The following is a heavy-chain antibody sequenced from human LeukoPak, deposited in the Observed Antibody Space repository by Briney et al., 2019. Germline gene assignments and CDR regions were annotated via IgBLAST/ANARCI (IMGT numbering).Heavy chain of an antibody. CDR2: ISAYNGNT. D-gene: IGHD2-2*01. Sequence: ASVKVSCKASGYTFTSYGISWVRQAPGQGLEWMGWISAYNGNTNYAQKFQGRVTMTTDTSTSTAYMELRSLRSDDTAVYYCARHYSSNSCYLFDYWGQGTLVTVSS. CDR1: GYTFTSYG. J-gene: IGHJ4*02. CDR3: ARHYSSNSCYLFDY. V-gene: IGHV1-18*01.